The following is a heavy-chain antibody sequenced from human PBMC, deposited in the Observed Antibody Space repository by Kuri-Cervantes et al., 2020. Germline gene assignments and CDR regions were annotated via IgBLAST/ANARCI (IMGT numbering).Heavy chain of an antibody. J-gene: IGHJ4*02. CDR2: ISSGVST. V-gene: IGHV3-23*01. CDR3: ARDFGGRGMYYDFWSGYNDY. Sequence: GGFLRPSCAASGFIFSNYAMSWVRLVPGKGLEWVSTISSGVSTYSADSVKGRFTISRDNSKITLYIRMNSLRTGDTAVYYCARDFGGRGMYYDFWSGYNDYWGQGALVTVSS. CDR1: GFIFSNYA. D-gene: IGHD3-3*01.